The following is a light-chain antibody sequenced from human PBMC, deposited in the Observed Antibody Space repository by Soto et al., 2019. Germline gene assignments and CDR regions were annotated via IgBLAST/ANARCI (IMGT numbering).Light chain of an antibody. CDR1: QSVSSY. CDR2: DAS. V-gene: IGKV3-11*01. CDR3: HQRSNWPVT. J-gene: IGKJ1*01. Sequence: EIVLTQSPATLSLSPGKRATLSCRASQSVSSYFAWYQQKPGQAPRLLIYDASNRATGIPARFSGSGSGTDFTPTITSLEPEDFAVYYCHQRSNWPVTFGQGTKVEIK.